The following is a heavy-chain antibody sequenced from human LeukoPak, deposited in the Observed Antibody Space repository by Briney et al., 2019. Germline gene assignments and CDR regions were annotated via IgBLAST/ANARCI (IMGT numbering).Heavy chain of an antibody. D-gene: IGHD3-22*01. V-gene: IGHV1-18*01. J-gene: IGHJ4*02. CDR3: ARGRGFYDSSAYYRFDY. CDR2: VSAHNGKT. Sequence: ASVKVSCKASCDTFTSYGISWVRQAPGQGLEWLGWVSAHNGKTNYAQKFQDRVTMTTDTSTRTAHMELRSLRSDDTAVYYCARGRGFYDSSAYYRFDYWGQGTLVTVSS. CDR1: CDTFTSYG.